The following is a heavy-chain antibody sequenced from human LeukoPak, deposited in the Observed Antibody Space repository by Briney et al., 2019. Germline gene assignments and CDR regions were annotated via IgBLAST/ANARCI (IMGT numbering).Heavy chain of an antibody. CDR2: ISSSSSTI. Sequence: PGGSLRLSCAASGFIFSIYSINWVRQAPGKGLEWVSYISSSSSTIYYADSVKGRFTISRDNSKNTLYLQMNSLTAEDTAIYYCAKATGTLGNWGQGTLVTVSS. V-gene: IGHV3-48*01. CDR3: AKATGTLGN. CDR1: GFIFSIYS. J-gene: IGHJ4*02. D-gene: IGHD1-1*01.